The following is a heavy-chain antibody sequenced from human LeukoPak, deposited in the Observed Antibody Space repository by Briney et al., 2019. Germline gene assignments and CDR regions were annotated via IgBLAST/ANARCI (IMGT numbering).Heavy chain of an antibody. D-gene: IGHD6-6*01. CDR3: ARHGGTREQLAPHQKYNWFDP. J-gene: IGHJ5*02. CDR2: IYYSGST. Sequence: SETLSLTCTVSGGSISSGSYYWGWIRQPPGKGLEWIGSIYYSGSTYYNPSLKSRVTISVDTSKNQFSLKLSSVTAADTAVYYCARHGGTREQLAPHQKYNWFDPWGQGTLVTVSS. V-gene: IGHV4-39*01. CDR1: GGSISSGSYY.